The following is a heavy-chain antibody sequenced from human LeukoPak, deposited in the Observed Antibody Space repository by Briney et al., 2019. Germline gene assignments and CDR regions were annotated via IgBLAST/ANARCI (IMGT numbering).Heavy chain of an antibody. CDR1: GYTFTSYA. CDR2: INTNTGNP. V-gene: IGHV7-4-1*02. J-gene: IGHJ4*02. D-gene: IGHD6-19*01. CDR3: ARSSPYSSGWVPFLTQVPPGY. Sequence: GASVKVSCKASGYTFTSYAMNWVRQAPGQGLEWMGWINTNTGNPTYAQGFTGRFVFSLDTSVSTAYLQISSLKAEDTAVYYCARSSPYSSGWVPFLTQVPPGYWGQGTLVTVSS.